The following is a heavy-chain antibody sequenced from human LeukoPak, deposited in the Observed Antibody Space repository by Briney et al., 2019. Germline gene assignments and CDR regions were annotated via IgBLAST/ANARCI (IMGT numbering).Heavy chain of an antibody. CDR1: GGSVSSSSSY. V-gene: IGHV4-39*01. CDR2: VYYSGTT. CDR3: VRQNSDYYYYYLDV. D-gene: IGHD1-7*01. Sequence: PSETLSLTCTVSGGSVSSSSSYWAWIRQPPGRGLEWIGSVYYSGTTYYNTSLESRATISEDTSRNRFSLMLSSVTAADTAVYYCVRQNSDYYYYYLDVWGEETTVIVSS. J-gene: IGHJ6*03.